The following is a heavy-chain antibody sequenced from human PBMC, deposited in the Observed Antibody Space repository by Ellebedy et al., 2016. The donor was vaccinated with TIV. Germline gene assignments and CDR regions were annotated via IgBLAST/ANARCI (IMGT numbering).Heavy chain of an antibody. CDR2: ISESGGRT. Sequence: PGGSLRLSCAVSGFTFSTYPMTWVRQAPGKGLEWVSAISESGGRTFYADSVKARFSIPRDNSRNTLELQMNSLRAEDTAVYYCGKGTPGHSKSTAPGENWGQGTLVTVSS. CDR1: GFTFSTYP. J-gene: IGHJ4*02. D-gene: IGHD6-13*01. CDR3: GKGTPGHSKSTAPGEN. V-gene: IGHV3-23*01.